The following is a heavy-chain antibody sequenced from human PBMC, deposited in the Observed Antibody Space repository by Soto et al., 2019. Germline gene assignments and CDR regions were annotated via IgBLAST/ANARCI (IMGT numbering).Heavy chain of an antibody. CDR2: ISESGGST. CDR1: GFTFRNYA. V-gene: IGHV3-23*01. Sequence: GGSLRLSCAASGFTFRNYAMRWVRQAPGKGLEWVSTISESGGSTYYADSVKGRFTISRDNSKNTLYLQMDSLRAEDTAVYYWAKDPPFGPWGQGTLVTVSS. CDR3: AKDPPFGP. J-gene: IGHJ5*02.